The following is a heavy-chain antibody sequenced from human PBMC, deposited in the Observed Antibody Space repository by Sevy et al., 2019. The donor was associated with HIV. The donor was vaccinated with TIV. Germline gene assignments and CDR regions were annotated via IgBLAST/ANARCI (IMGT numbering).Heavy chain of an antibody. V-gene: IGHV4-39*01. Sequence: SETLSLTCTVSGGSISSSSYYWGWIRQPPGKGRGWIGSIYYSGSTYYNPSLKSRVTISVDTSKNQFSLKLSSVTAADTAVYYCARQGGIVAFYWGQGTLVTVSS. J-gene: IGHJ4*02. D-gene: IGHD1-26*01. CDR2: IYYSGST. CDR1: GGSISSSSYY. CDR3: ARQGGIVAFY.